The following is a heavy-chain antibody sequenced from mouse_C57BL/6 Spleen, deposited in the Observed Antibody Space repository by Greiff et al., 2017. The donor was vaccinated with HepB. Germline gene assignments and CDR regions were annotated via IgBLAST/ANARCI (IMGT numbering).Heavy chain of an antibody. CDR3: ASVPYYYGSSSRYYFDY. V-gene: IGHV1-9*01. D-gene: IGHD1-1*01. CDR2: ILPGSGST. CDR1: GYTFTGYW. Sequence: VQLQQSGAELMKPGASVKLSCKATGYTFTGYWIEWVKQRPGHGLEWIGEILPGSGSTNYNEKFKGKATFTADTSSNTAYMQLSSLTTEDSAIYYCASVPYYYGSSSRYYFDYWGQGTTLTVSS. J-gene: IGHJ2*01.